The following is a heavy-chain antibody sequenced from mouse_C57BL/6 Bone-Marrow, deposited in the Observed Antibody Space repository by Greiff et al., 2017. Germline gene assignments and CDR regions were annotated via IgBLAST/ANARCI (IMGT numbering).Heavy chain of an antibody. CDR1: GYTFTSYW. J-gene: IGHJ1*03. CDR3: AIDDYGIGYFDV. D-gene: IGHD2-4*01. V-gene: IGHV1-74*01. Sequence: QVQLKQPGAELVKPGASVKVSCTASGYTFTSYWMHWVKQRPGKGLEWIGRIHPSDSDTNYNQQFTGKATLTIDKSSSTAYMQLSSLTSEDSAVYYCAIDDYGIGYFDVWGTGTTVTVSS. CDR2: IHPSDSDT.